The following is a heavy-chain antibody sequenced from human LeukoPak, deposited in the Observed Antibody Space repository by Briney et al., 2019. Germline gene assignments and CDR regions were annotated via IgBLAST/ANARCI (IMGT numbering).Heavy chain of an antibody. CDR1: GFTVSSNY. J-gene: IGHJ3*02. CDR2: IYSGGST. CDR3: ASQYYYDSLDAFDI. V-gene: IGHV3-53*01. Sequence: GGSLRLSCAASGFTVSSNYMSWVRQAPGKGLEWVSVIYSGGSTYYADSVKGRFTISRDNSKNTLYLQMNSLRAEDTAVYYCASQYYYDSLDAFDIWGQGTMVTVSS. D-gene: IGHD3-22*01.